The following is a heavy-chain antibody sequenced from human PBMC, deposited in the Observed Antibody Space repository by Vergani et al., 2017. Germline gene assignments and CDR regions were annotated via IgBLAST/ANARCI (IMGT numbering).Heavy chain of an antibody. V-gene: IGHV5-51*03. CDR3: ARRGVGATTASYYFAY. CDR2: IYPGDSDT. J-gene: IGHJ4*02. CDR1: GYSFTSYW. Sequence: EVQLVQSGAEGKKPGESLKISCKGSGYSFTSYWIGWVRQMPGKGLEWMGIIYPGDSDTRNSPSFQGQVTISADKSISTAYLQWSSLKASDTAMYYCARRGVGATTASYYFAYWGQRSLVTVSS. D-gene: IGHD1-26*01.